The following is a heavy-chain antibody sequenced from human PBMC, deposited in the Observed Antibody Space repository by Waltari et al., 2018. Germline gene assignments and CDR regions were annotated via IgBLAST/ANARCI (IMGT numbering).Heavy chain of an antibody. CDR2: INPNSGGT. V-gene: IGHV1-2*02. CDR3: ARCMVVPAAIKYYYYYMDV. CDR1: GYTFTGYY. Sequence: QVQLVQSGAEVKKPGASVKVSCKASGYTFTGYYMHWVRQAPGQGLEWMGWINPNSGGTNYAQKFQGRGTMTRDTSISTAYMELSRLRSDDTAVYYCARCMVVPAAIKYYYYYMDVWGKGTTVTISS. J-gene: IGHJ6*03. D-gene: IGHD2-2*01.